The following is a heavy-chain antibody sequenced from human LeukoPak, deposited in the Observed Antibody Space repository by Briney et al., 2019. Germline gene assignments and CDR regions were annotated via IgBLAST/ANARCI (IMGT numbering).Heavy chain of an antibody. CDR2: IYHSGST. CDR3: ARKRFYYDSSGYPAQIALDY. V-gene: IGHV4-59*12. CDR1: GGSISSYY. J-gene: IGHJ4*02. Sequence: PSETLSLTCTVSGGSISSYYWSWIRQPPGKGLEWIGEIYHSGSTNYNPSLKSRVTISVDKSKNQFSLKLSSVTAADTAVYYCARKRFYYDSSGYPAQIALDYWGQGTLVTVSS. D-gene: IGHD3-22*01.